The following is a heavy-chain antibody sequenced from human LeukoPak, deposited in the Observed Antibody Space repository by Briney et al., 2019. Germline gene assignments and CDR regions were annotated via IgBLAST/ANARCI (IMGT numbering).Heavy chain of an antibody. CDR3: ARWRWLQSYYYYGMDV. D-gene: IGHD5-24*01. CDR2: INHSGST. V-gene: IGHV4-34*01. CDR1: GGSFTGYY. Sequence: SDTLSLTCAVYGGSFTGYYWSWIRQPPGKGLEWIGEINHSGSTNYNPSLKSRVTISVDTSKNQFSLKLSSVTAADTAVYYCARWRWLQSYYYYGMDVWGQGTTVTVSS. J-gene: IGHJ6*02.